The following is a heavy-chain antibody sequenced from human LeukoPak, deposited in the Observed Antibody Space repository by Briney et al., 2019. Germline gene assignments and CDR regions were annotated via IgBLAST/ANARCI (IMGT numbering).Heavy chain of an antibody. CDR3: ARGQEVVAENYFDY. V-gene: IGHV4-61*02. CDR1: GGSISSGSYY. CDR2: IYPSGTT. J-gene: IGHJ4*02. D-gene: IGHD5-12*01. Sequence: PSETLSLTCTVSGGSISSGSYYWSWIRQPAGKGLEWIGRIYPSGTTNYNPSLKSRVTISVDTSKNQFSLKLRSVTAADTAVYYCARGQEVVAENYFDYWGQGTLVTVSS.